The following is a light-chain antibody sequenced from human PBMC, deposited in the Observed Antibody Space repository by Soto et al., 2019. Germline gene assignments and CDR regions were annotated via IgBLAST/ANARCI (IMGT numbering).Light chain of an antibody. J-gene: IGLJ1*01. CDR1: TSDVGGYNY. CDR2: GVT. V-gene: IGLV2-8*01. CDR3: SSYVGSNNYV. Sequence: QSVLTQSPSASGTPGQRVTISCTGTTSDVGGYNYVSWYQQHPGKAPKLMIYGVTKRPSGVPDRFSGSRSGNTASLTVSGLQTEDEADYYCSSYVGSNNYVFGTGTKVTVL.